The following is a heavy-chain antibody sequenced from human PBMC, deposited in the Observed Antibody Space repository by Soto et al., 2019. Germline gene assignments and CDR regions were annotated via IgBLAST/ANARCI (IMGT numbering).Heavy chain of an antibody. D-gene: IGHD6-6*01. J-gene: IGHJ4*02. CDR2: IYHSGRT. V-gene: IGHV4-30-4*01. CDR1: GGSISSDDYY. Sequence: PSETLSLTCTVSGGSISSDDYYWTWIRQPPGKGLEWIGYIYHSGRTSYNPSLDSRITISMDTSKNLFSLKLSSVSAADTAVYYCARDRSNSPDYFDYWGQGALVTVS. CDR3: ARDRSNSPDYFDY.